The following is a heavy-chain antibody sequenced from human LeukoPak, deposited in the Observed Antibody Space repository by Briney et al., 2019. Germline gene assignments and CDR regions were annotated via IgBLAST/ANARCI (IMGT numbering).Heavy chain of an antibody. CDR2: IYYSGST. D-gene: IGHD3-3*01. V-gene: IGHV4-31*03. CDR3: ARLGSDYDFLSGYYRGDYFDY. CDR1: GVSISSGDYY. J-gene: IGHJ4*02. Sequence: SETLSLTCTVSGVSISSGDYYWSWIRQHPGKGLEWIGYIYYSGSTYYNPSLKSRVTISVDTSKNQFSLKLSSVTAADTAVYYCARLGSDYDFLSGYYRGDYFDYWGQGTLVTVSS.